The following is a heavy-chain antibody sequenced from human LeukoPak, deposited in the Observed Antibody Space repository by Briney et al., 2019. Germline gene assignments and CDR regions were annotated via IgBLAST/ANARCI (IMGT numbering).Heavy chain of an antibody. V-gene: IGHV3-21*01. J-gene: IGHJ6*03. D-gene: IGHD5-12*01. CDR3: ARDCGKGGYSGYKVYYYMDV. Sequence: PGGSLRLSCAASGFTFSSYSMNWVRQAPGKGLEWVSSISSSSSYIYYADSVKGRFTISRDNAKNSLYLQMNSLRAEDTAAYYCARDCGKGGYSGYKVYYYMDVWGEGTTVTVSS. CDR1: GFTFSSYS. CDR2: ISSSSSYI.